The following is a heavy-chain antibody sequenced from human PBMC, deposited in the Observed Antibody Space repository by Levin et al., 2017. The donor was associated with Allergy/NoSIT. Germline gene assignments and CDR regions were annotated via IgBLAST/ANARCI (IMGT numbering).Heavy chain of an antibody. CDR3: AKYGEGGDSSGYYSDY. V-gene: IGHV3-30*18. CDR1: GFTFSNYG. CDR2: ISYDGSKK. D-gene: IGHD3-22*01. Sequence: GESLKISCAVSGFTFSNYGMHWVRQAPGKGLEWVAVISYDGSKKYYADSVKGRFTISRDNSKNTLYLQMNSLRAEDTAVYYCAKYGEGGDSSGYYSDYWGQGTLVTVSS. J-gene: IGHJ4*02.